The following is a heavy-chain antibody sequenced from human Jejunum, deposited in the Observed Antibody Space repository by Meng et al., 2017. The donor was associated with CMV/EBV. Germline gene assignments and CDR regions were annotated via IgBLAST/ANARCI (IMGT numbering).Heavy chain of an antibody. J-gene: IGHJ4*02. CDR2: INTNTGNP. V-gene: IGHV7-4-1*02. CDR3: ARLYCSGGSCYTIDY. Sequence: QGEPVKSGSKFKKPGASGKVSCKASGYTFTSYAMNWVRQAPGQGLEWMGWINTNTGNPTYAQGFTGRFVFSLDTSVSTAYLQISSLKAADTAVYYCARLYCSGGSCYTIDYWGQGTLVTVSS. D-gene: IGHD2-15*01. CDR1: GYTFTSYA.